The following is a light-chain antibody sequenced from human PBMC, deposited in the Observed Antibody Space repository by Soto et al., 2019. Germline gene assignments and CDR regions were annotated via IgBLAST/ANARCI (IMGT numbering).Light chain of an antibody. CDR1: LGISTY. V-gene: IGKV1-9*01. CDR2: SAS. CDR3: HQLDRYPFT. Sequence: DIQLTQSPSFLSASVGDRVTITCRASLGISTYLAWYQQKPGKVPRLLIYSASTLQSGVPSRFSGSGSGTEFTLTISSLQPEDFASYYCHQLDRYPFTFGGGTKVDIK. J-gene: IGKJ4*01.